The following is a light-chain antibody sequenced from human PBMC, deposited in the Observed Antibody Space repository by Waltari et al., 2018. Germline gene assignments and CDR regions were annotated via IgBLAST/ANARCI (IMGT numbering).Light chain of an antibody. V-gene: IGKV3-20*01. CDR2: GAS. CDR3: QQYDGSILT. J-gene: IGKJ4*01. Sequence: IVLTQSPDTLSLSPGQRATLSCRASQTINNNFLVWYQQKPGQAPRLLSHGASSRATGFPDRFSGSGSGTDFTLTISRLEPEDGAVYYCQQYDGSILTFGGGTKVEI. CDR1: QTINNNF.